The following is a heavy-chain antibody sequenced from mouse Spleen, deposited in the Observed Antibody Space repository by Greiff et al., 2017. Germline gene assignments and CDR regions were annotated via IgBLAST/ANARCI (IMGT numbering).Heavy chain of an antibody. J-gene: IGHJ4*01. CDR3: ARDGIYAMDY. CDR1: GFTFSSYA. D-gene: IGHD2-3*01. Sequence: EVQRVESGGGLVKLGGSLKLSCAASGFTFSSYAMSWVRQTPEKRLEWVATISSGGGNTYYPDSVKGRFTISRDNAKNTLYLQMSSLKSEDTAMYYCARDGIYAMDYWGQGTSVTVSS. V-gene: IGHV5-9-3*01. CDR2: ISSGGGNT.